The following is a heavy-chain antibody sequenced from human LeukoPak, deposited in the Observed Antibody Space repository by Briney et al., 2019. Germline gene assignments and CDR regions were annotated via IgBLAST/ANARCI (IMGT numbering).Heavy chain of an antibody. V-gene: IGHV3-53*01. CDR3: ARERCSGGSCYDGGWFDP. Sequence: GGSLRLSCAASGFTFSSSAMHWVRQAPGKGLEWVSVIYSGGSTYYADSVKGRFTISRDNSKNTLYLQMNSLRAEDTAVYYCARERCSGGSCYDGGWFDPWGQGTLVTVSS. CDR2: IYSGGST. D-gene: IGHD2-15*01. J-gene: IGHJ5*02. CDR1: GFTFSSSA.